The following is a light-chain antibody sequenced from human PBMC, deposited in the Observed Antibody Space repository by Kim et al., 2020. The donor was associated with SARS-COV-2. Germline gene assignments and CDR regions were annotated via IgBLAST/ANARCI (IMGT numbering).Light chain of an antibody. CDR3: LQYNALPLT. CDR2: DAS. V-gene: IGKV1-33*01. CDR1: QGIDDY. Sequence: DIQMTQSPSSLSASVGDRVTITCQASQGIDDYLNWYQQKPGKAPQLLISDASLLGTGVPSRFSGSGSGTDFTFTITNLQPEDIATYYCLQYNALPLTFGGGTKVDIK. J-gene: IGKJ4*01.